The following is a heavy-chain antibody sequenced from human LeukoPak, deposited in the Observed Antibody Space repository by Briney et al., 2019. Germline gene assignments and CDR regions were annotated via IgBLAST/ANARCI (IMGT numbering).Heavy chain of an antibody. J-gene: IGHJ4*02. D-gene: IGHD2-15*01. CDR1: GGTFSSYA. V-gene: IGHV1-69*05. CDR2: IIAIFGTA. CDR3: AGRGYCSGGKCYLPDY. Sequence: ASVKVSCKASGGTFSSYAISWLRQAPRQGLEWMGRIIAIFGTANYAQKFQGRVTITTDESTSTAYMELSSLRSEDAAVYYCAGRGYCSGGKCYLPDYGGQGTLVTVSS.